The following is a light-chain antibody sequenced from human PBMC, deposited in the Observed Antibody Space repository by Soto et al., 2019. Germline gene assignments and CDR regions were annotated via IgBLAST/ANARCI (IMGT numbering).Light chain of an antibody. CDR3: SSHKTSSSYV. Sequence: QSALTQPASVSGSPGQSITLSCTGTSSDVGAYNYVSWYQQHPGKAPQLMIYDVSIRPSGISYRFSGSKSGNTASLTISGLQAEDEADYYCSSHKTSSSYVFGTGTK. V-gene: IGLV2-14*03. CDR2: DVS. CDR1: SSDVGAYNY. J-gene: IGLJ1*01.